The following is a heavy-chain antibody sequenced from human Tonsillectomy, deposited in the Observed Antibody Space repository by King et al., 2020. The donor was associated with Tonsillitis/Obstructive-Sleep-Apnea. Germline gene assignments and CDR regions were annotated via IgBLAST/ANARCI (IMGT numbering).Heavy chain of an antibody. CDR1: GFTFSSYA. V-gene: IGHV3-30*04. D-gene: IGHD5-24*01. CDR3: ARWGEMATIFDY. Sequence: VQLVESGGGVVQPGRSLRLSCAASGFTFSSYAMHWVRQAPGKGLEWVAVIAYDGSNKYYADSVKGRFTISRDNSKNTLYLQMNSLRAEDTAVYYCARWGEMATIFDYWGQGTLVTVSS. J-gene: IGHJ4*02. CDR2: IAYDGSNK.